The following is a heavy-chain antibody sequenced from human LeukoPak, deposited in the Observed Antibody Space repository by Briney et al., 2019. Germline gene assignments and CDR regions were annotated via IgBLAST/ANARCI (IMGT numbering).Heavy chain of an antibody. J-gene: IGHJ4*02. CDR3: AGSSGSFDC. Sequence: GGSLRLSCAASGFTFSNYWMSWVRQAPGEGLEWVANIKQDGSKKNYVDSVKGRFTISRDNAKNSLYLQMNSLRAEDTAVYYCAGSSGSFDCWGQGTLVTVSA. CDR2: IKQDGSKK. CDR1: GFTFSNYW. D-gene: IGHD3-10*01. V-gene: IGHV3-7*01.